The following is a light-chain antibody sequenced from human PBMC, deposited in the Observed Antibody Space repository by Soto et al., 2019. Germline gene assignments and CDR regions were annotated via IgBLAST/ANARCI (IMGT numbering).Light chain of an antibody. J-gene: IGLJ1*01. Sequence: QSVLTQPRSVSGSPGQSVTISCTGTTSDVGVYNYVSWYQQHPGKAPKLMIYDVSKLPSGVPDRFSGTKSGNTSSLTISRKQAEDEADYYCCSYAGSYNNYVSGTGNKVTVL. V-gene: IGLV2-11*01. CDR3: CSYAGSYNNYV. CDR1: TSDVGVYNY. CDR2: DVS.